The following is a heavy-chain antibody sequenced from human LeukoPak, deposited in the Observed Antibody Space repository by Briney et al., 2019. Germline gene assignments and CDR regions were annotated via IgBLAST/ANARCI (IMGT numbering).Heavy chain of an antibody. CDR3: ARAAAAGGRAEYYYYGMDV. CDR2: ISSSGSTI. CDR1: GFTFSDYY. V-gene: IGHV3-11*01. J-gene: IGHJ6*02. D-gene: IGHD6-13*01. Sequence: GGSLRLSCAASGFTFSDYYMRWIRQAPGKGLEWVSYISSSGSTIYYADSVKGRFTISRDNAKNSLYLQMNSLRAEDTAVYYCARAAAAGGRAEYYYYGMDVWGQGTTVTVSS.